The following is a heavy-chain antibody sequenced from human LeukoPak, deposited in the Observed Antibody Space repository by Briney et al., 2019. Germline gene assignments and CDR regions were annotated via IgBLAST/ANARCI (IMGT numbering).Heavy chain of an antibody. CDR1: GFTFSDYY. J-gene: IGHJ2*01. CDR3: ARVIGFTMIVVDTWYFDL. V-gene: IGHV3-11*01. Sequence: GGSLRLSCAASGFTFSDYYINWIRQAPGKGLEWVSYISSSGSTIYYADSVKGRFTISRDNAKNSLYLQMNSLRAEDTAVYYCARVIGFTMIVVDTWYFDLWGRGTLVTVSS. D-gene: IGHD3-22*01. CDR2: ISSSGSTI.